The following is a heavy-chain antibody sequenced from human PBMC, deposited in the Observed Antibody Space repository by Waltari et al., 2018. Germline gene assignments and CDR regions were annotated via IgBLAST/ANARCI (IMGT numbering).Heavy chain of an antibody. CDR3: SRSPAGYSRSDY. CDR1: GFPFISYW. V-gene: IGHV3-74*01. Sequence: EVRLEESGGGLVQPGGSLRLSCAAPGFPFISYWVHWVRQAPGKGLVWVSRIDDDGSGTTYADSVMGRFTISRDNAKNTVYLEMNSLRAEDTAVYYCSRSPAGYSRSDYWGQGTLVTVSS. J-gene: IGHJ4*02. CDR2: IDDDGSGT. D-gene: IGHD5-18*01.